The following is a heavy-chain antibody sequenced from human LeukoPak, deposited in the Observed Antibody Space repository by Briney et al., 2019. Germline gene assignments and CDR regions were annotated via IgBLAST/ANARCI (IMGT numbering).Heavy chain of an antibody. Sequence: GGSLRLSCSAARFKFSGYAMSWVRQAPGKGLEWVSDISGSGGSTFYADAVKGRFTISRDNSKNTLFLQMHSLSVEDTAVYFCAKGPLSFGELTVKYLQDWGQRTLVTVSS. V-gene: IGHV3-23*01. CDR1: RFKFSGYA. CDR2: ISGSGGST. J-gene: IGHJ1*01. CDR3: AKGPLSFGELTVKYLQD. D-gene: IGHD3-10*01.